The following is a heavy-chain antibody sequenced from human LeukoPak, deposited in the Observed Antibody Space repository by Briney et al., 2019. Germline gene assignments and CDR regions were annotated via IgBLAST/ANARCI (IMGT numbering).Heavy chain of an antibody. V-gene: IGHV3-30-3*01. CDR1: GCTFSMSA. J-gene: IGHJ4*02. CDR3: ARGRAGIAAAGFDY. D-gene: IGHD6-13*01. CDR2: ISFDGGNK. Sequence: GGSLRLSCATSGCTFSMSAMHWVRLAPGKGRDWVAVISFDGGNKFYADSVKGRFSISRDNSKNTLYLQMNSLGLDDTAVYFCARGRAGIAAAGFDYWGQGTLVTVSS.